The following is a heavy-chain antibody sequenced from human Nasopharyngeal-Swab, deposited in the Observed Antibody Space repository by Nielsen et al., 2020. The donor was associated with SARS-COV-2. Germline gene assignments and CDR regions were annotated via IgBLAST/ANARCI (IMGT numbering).Heavy chain of an antibody. D-gene: IGHD6-13*01. CDR3: ARGPLTYGSRWSPDY. J-gene: IGHJ4*02. CDR1: GFTFSDYY. CDR2: ISATGNTV. V-gene: IGHV3-11*04. Sequence: GGSLRLSYAASGFTFSDYYMTWVRQAPGKGLDWVSYISATGNTVYYADPVKGRFTISRDNAKNSLYLQMNSLRAEDTAVYYCARGPLTYGSRWSPDYWGQGTLVTVSS.